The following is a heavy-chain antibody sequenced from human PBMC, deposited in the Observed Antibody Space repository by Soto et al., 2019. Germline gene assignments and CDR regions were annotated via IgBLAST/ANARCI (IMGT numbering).Heavy chain of an antibody. V-gene: IGHV3-23*01. CDR2: ISGTGLST. D-gene: IGHD3-3*01. J-gene: IGHJ4*02. Sequence: SLRLSRGAPGFTFSSYDMSWVRPAPGKGLESVSTISGTGLSTYYADSVKGRFTISRDNSKSTLYLQMSSLRAEHTAVYYCAKDWSGGLYFDYWGQGTLVTVSS. CDR1: GFTFSSYD. CDR3: AKDWSGGLYFDY.